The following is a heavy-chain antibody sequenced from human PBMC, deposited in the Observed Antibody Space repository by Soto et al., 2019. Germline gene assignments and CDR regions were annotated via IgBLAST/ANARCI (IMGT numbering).Heavy chain of an antibody. CDR1: GFTFSSYA. Sequence: GGSLRLSCAASGFTFSSYAMSWVRQAPGKGLEWVSAISGSGGSTYYADSVKGRFTISRDNSKNTLYLQMNSLRAEDTAVYYCAKTEGYCSGGSCSIDYWGQGTLVTVAS. D-gene: IGHD2-15*01. CDR3: AKTEGYCSGGSCSIDY. CDR2: ISGSGGST. V-gene: IGHV3-23*01. J-gene: IGHJ4*02.